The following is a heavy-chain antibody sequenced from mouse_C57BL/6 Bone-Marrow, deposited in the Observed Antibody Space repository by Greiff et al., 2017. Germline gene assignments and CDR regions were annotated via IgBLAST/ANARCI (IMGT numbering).Heavy chain of an antibody. J-gene: IGHJ1*03. CDR3: ARLEFDGSSGDWYFDV. D-gene: IGHD1-1*01. Sequence: QVQLQQSGPELVKLGASVKLSCKASGYTFTSYDINWVKQRPGPGPQGIGWIYPRDGSTKYNEKFKGKATLTVDTSSSTAYMELHSLTSEDSAVYFCARLEFDGSSGDWYFDVWGTGTTVTVSS. CDR1: GYTFTSYD. V-gene: IGHV1-85*01. CDR2: IYPRDGST.